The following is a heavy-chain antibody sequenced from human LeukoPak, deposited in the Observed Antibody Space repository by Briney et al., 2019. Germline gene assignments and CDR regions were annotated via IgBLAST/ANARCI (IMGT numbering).Heavy chain of an antibody. Sequence: ASVKVSCKASGYTFTDYYLHWVRQAPGQGFEWMGWINPNSGDTNYAQRFQGRVTMTRDTSISTAHMEMSRPRSDDTAVYYCARANFLYCSSTTCLFDYWGQGTLVTVSS. CDR2: INPNSGDT. D-gene: IGHD2-2*01. CDR1: GYTFTDYY. CDR3: ARANFLYCSSTTCLFDY. J-gene: IGHJ4*02. V-gene: IGHV1-2*02.